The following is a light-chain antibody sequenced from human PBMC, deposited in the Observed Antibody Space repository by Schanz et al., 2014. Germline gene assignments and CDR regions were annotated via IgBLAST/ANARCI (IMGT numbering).Light chain of an antibody. J-gene: IGKJ4*01. Sequence: EIVLTQSPGTLSLSPGERATLSCRASQTVSSSYLAWYQQKPGQAPRLLIYGASSRATGIPDRFSGSGSGTDFTLIISRLEPEDFAVYYCQQYGSSFGGGTKVEIK. V-gene: IGKV3-20*01. CDR3: QQYGSS. CDR1: QTVSSSY. CDR2: GAS.